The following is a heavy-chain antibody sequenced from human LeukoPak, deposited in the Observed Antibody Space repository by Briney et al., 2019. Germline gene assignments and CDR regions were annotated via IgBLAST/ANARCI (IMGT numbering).Heavy chain of an antibody. CDR2: IKSKTDGGTT. CDR1: GFTFSNAW. Sequence: SGGSLRLSCAASGFTFSNAWMSWVRQAPGKGLEWVGRIKSKTDGGTTDYAAPVKGRFTISRDDSKNTLYLQMNSLKTEDTAVYYCTSSYYYGSGSSPVFDPWGQGTLVTVSS. V-gene: IGHV3-15*01. D-gene: IGHD3-10*01. J-gene: IGHJ5*02. CDR3: TSSYYYGSGSSPVFDP.